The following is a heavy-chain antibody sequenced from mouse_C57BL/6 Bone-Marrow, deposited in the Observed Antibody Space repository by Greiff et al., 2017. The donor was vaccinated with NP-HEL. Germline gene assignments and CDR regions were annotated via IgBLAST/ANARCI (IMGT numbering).Heavy chain of an antibody. CDR1: GYAFSSSW. Sequence: VQLQQSGAELVKPGASVKISCKASGYAFSSSWMNWVKQRPGKGLEWIGRIYPGDGDTNYNGKFKGKATLTADKSSSTAYMQLSSLTSEDSAVYFCARNYGSSYDYFDYWGQGTTLTVSS. D-gene: IGHD1-1*01. CDR2: IYPGDGDT. CDR3: ARNYGSSYDYFDY. V-gene: IGHV1-82*01. J-gene: IGHJ2*01.